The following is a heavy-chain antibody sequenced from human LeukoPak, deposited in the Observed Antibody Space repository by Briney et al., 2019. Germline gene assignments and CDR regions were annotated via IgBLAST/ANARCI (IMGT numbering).Heavy chain of an antibody. CDR2: ISGSGGST. J-gene: IGHJ4*02. CDR3: TRSPPGIAAAGTSDY. Sequence: PGGSLRLSCAASGFTFSSYAMSWVRQAPGKGLEWVSAISGSGGSTYYADSVKGRFTISRDNSKNTLYLQMNSLRAEDTAVYYCTRSPPGIAAAGTSDYWGQGTLVTVSS. D-gene: IGHD6-13*01. CDR1: GFTFSSYA. V-gene: IGHV3-23*01.